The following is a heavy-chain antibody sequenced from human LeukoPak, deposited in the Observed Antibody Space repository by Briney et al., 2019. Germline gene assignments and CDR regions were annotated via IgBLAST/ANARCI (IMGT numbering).Heavy chain of an antibody. Sequence: PGGSLRLSCAASGFTFSSYTMSWVRQATGKGLEWVSTITTSYGNTYYADSVKGRFTVSRDNSKNTLFLQMNSLRAEDTAVYYCAKDGGLWVSAHWGDSWGRGTLVTVSS. J-gene: IGHJ4*02. CDR1: GFTFSSYT. D-gene: IGHD7-27*01. V-gene: IGHV3-23*01. CDR3: AKDGGLWVSAHWGDS. CDR2: ITTSYGNT.